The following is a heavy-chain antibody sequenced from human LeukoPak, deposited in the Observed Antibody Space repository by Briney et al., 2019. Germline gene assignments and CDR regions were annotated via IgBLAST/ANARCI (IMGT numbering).Heavy chain of an antibody. Sequence: PSETLSLTCTVSGGSISSYYWSRVRQPPGKGLEWIGYIYHSGSTNYNPSLKSRVTISVDTSKNQFSLKLSSVTAADTAVYYCASVDTAMVMYYWGQGTLVTVSS. D-gene: IGHD5-18*01. J-gene: IGHJ4*02. CDR2: IYHSGST. CDR1: GGSISSYY. V-gene: IGHV4-59*01. CDR3: ASVDTAMVMYY.